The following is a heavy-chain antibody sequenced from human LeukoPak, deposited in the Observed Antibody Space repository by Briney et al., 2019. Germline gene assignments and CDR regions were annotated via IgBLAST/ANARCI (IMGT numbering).Heavy chain of an antibody. CDR1: GFTFSSYS. V-gene: IGHV3-21*01. CDR3: AGEGRAAAGSYYGMDV. Sequence: GGSLRLSCAASGFTFSSYSMNWVRQAPGKGLEWVSSTSSSSSYIYYADSVKGRFTISRDNAKNSLYLQMNSLRAEDTAVYYCAGEGRAAAGSYYGMDVWGQGTTVTVSS. D-gene: IGHD6-13*01. J-gene: IGHJ6*02. CDR2: TSSSSSYI.